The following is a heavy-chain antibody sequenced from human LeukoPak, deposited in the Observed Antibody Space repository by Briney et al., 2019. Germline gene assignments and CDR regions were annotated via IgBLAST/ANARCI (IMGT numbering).Heavy chain of an antibody. D-gene: IGHD3-10*01. J-gene: IGHJ5*02. Sequence: KPSETLSLTCAVYGGSFSGYYWSWIRQPPGKGLEWIGEINHSGSTNYNPSLKSRVTISVDMSKNQFSLKLSSVTAADTAVYYCARGRWSVLLWFGGDYYNWFDPWGQGTLVTVSS. CDR1: GGSFSGYY. V-gene: IGHV4-34*01. CDR2: INHSGST. CDR3: ARGRWSVLLWFGGDYYNWFDP.